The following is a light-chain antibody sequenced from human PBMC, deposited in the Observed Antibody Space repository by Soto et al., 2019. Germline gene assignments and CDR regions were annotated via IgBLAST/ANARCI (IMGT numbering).Light chain of an antibody. CDR2: YDS. Sequence: SYELTQPPSVSVAPGKTARITCGGNNIGSKSVHWYQQKPGQAPVLVIYYDSDRPSGTPERFSGSNSGNTATLTISRVEAGDEADYYCQVWDSSSDRVVFGGGTKLTVL. CDR3: QVWDSSSDRVV. CDR1: NIGSKS. V-gene: IGLV3-21*04. J-gene: IGLJ2*01.